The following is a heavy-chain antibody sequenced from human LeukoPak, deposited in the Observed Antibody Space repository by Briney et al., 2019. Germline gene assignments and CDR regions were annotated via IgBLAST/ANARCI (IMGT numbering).Heavy chain of an antibody. CDR1: GFTFDDYG. V-gene: IGHV3-23*01. CDR3: AKAPVTTCSGAYCYPFDY. D-gene: IGHD2-15*01. J-gene: IGHJ4*02. CDR2: ISFSGNT. Sequence: GGSLRLSCAASGFTFDDYGMSWVRQAPGKGLEWVSAISFSGNTYHADSVKGRFTISRDSSKNTLYLQMNNLRAEDAAVYYCAKAPVTTCSGAYCYPFDYWGQGTLVTVSS.